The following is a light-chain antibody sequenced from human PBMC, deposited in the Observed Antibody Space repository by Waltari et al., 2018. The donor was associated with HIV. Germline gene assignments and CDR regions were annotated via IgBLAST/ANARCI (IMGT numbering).Light chain of an antibody. Sequence: ETVITQSPGALSVSPGERVTLSCRASQKVSTNLAWYQQKPGQPPRLLIYGASARATDGPARFSGSGSGTEFNLSIAALRSEDLAVYFGQQYNSWPLTFGPGSKVNIK. J-gene: IGKJ3*01. V-gene: IGKV3-15*01. CDR3: QQYNSWPLT. CDR2: GAS. CDR1: QKVSTN.